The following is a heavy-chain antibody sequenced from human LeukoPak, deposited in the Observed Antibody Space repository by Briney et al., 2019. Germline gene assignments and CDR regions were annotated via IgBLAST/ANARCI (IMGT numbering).Heavy chain of an antibody. Sequence: GRSLRLSCAASGFTFDDYAMHWVRQAPGKGLEWVSGISWNSGSIGYADSVKGRFTISRDNAKNSLYLQMNSLRAEDTALYYCAKDTDYYDSSGIFDYWGQGTLVTVSS. V-gene: IGHV3-9*01. CDR1: GFTFDDYA. CDR3: AKDTDYYDSSGIFDY. CDR2: ISWNSGSI. D-gene: IGHD3-22*01. J-gene: IGHJ4*02.